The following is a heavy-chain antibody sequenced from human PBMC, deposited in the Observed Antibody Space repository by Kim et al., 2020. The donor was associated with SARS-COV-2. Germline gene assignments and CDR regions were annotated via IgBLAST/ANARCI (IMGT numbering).Heavy chain of an antibody. CDR3: ARVEQGRIYYYYGMDV. V-gene: IGHV1-69*13. D-gene: IGHD1-1*01. Sequence: SVKVSCKASGGTFSSYAISWVRQAPGQGLEWMGGIIPIFGTANYAQKFQGRVTITADESTSTAYMELSSLRSEDTAVYYCARVEQGRIYYYYGMDVWGQGTTVTVSS. CDR2: IIPIFGTA. CDR1: GGTFSSYA. J-gene: IGHJ6*02.